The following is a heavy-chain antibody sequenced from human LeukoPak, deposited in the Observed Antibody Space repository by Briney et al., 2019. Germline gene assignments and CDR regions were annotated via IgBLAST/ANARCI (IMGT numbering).Heavy chain of an antibody. CDR2: IKQDGSEK. D-gene: IGHD2/OR15-2a*01. J-gene: IGHJ3*02. V-gene: IGHV3-7*01. CDR1: GFTFSSYW. CDR3: ARDTPLYADSPDAFDI. Sequence: PGGSLRLSCAASGFTFSSYWMSGVRQAPGKGLDGVANIKQDGSEKYYVDSVKGRFTTSRDNAKNSLYLQMNSLRDEDPAVYYCARDTPLYADSPDAFDIWGQGTMVTVSS.